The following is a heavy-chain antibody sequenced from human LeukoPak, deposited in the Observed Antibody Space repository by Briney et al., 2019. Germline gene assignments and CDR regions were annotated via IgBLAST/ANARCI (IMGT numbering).Heavy chain of an antibody. CDR1: GGPFSGYY. Sequence: SGTLSLTCAVYGGPFSGYYWSWIRQPPGKGLEWIGEINHSGGTYYKPSLNSRVTMSVDTSKKQFSLRLSSVTAADTAVYYCARVSNFWTAYDYWGQGALVTVSS. J-gene: IGHJ4*02. V-gene: IGHV4-34*01. CDR2: INHSGGT. CDR3: ARVSNFWTAYDY. D-gene: IGHD3/OR15-3a*01.